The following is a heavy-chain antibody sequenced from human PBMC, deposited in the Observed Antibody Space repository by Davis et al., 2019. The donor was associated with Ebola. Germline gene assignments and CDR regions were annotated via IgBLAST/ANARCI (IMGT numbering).Heavy chain of an antibody. CDR1: GYTFTSYG. D-gene: IGHD5-24*01. V-gene: IGHV1-18*01. CDR2: ISAYNGNT. CDR3: AREKGDGYNLHWFDP. Sequence: AASVKVSCKASGYTFTSYGISWVRQAPGQGLEWMGWISAYNGNTNYAQKFQGRVTITADESTSTAYMELSSLRSEDTAVYYCAREKGDGYNLHWFDPWGQGTLVTVSS. J-gene: IGHJ5*02.